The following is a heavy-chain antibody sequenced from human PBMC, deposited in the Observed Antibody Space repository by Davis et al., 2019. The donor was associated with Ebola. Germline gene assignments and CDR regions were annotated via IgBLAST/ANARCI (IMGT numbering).Heavy chain of an antibody. J-gene: IGHJ6*02. V-gene: IGHV4-4*07. Sequence: SETLSLTCTVSGGSISIHYWTWIRQPAGKGLEWLGRIFTSGSTKYNPSLKSRATMSVDTSKNQFSLKLSSVTAADTAVYYCARDPAGTNYYYGMDVWGQGTTVTVSS. CDR2: IFTSGST. CDR1: GGSISIHY. CDR3: ARDPAGTNYYYGMDV. D-gene: IGHD6-13*01.